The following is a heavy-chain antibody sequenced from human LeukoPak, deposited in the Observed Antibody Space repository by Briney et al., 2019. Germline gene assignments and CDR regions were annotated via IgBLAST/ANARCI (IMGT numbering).Heavy chain of an antibody. Sequence: SETLSLTCTVSGGSISSYYWSWIRQPPGKGLEWIGYISYSGSTNFNPSLKSRVTISVDTSKNQFSLKLSPVTATDTAVYYCAREGTAGTNLNWFDPWGQGTLVTVSS. CDR3: AREGTAGTNLNWFDP. D-gene: IGHD1-1*01. V-gene: IGHV4-59*01. J-gene: IGHJ5*02. CDR1: GGSISSYY. CDR2: ISYSGST.